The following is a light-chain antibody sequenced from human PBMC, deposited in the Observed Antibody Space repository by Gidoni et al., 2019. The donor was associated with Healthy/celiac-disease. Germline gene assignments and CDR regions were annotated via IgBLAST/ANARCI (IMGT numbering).Light chain of an antibody. CDR2: GAS. V-gene: IGKV3D-15*01. Sequence: DIVMTQSPATLSVSPGERATLSGRASQSVSSNLAWYQQKPGQAPRLLIYGASTRATGIPARFSGSGSGTEVTLTISSLQSEDFAVYYCQQYNNWPLTFGGGTKVEIK. CDR1: QSVSSN. J-gene: IGKJ4*01. CDR3: QQYNNWPLT.